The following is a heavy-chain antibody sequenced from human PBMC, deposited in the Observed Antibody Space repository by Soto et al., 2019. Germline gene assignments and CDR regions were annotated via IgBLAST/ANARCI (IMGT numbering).Heavy chain of an antibody. CDR1: GGSFSGYY. V-gene: IGHV4-34*01. CDR3: ARALADIVVVPAASGWFDP. Sequence: SETLSLTCAVYGGSFSGYYWSWIRQPPGKGLEWIGEINHSGSTNYNPSLKSRVTISVDTSKNQFSLKLSSVTAADTAVYYCARALADIVVVPAASGWFDPWGQGTLVTVSS. D-gene: IGHD2-2*01. CDR2: INHSGST. J-gene: IGHJ5*02.